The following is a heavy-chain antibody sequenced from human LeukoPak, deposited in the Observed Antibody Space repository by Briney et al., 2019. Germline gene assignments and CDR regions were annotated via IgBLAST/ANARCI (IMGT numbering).Heavy chain of an antibody. CDR3: AREQAYCGGDCYSGYFDY. J-gene: IGHJ4*02. D-gene: IGHD2-21*02. CDR2: ISYDGSNK. Sequence: GRSLRLSCAASGFTFSSYAMHWVRQAPGKGLERVAVISYDGSNKYYADSVKGRFTISRDNSKNTLYLQMNSLRAEDTAVYYCAREQAYCGGDCYSGYFDYWGQGTLVTVSS. CDR1: GFTFSSYA. V-gene: IGHV3-30-3*01.